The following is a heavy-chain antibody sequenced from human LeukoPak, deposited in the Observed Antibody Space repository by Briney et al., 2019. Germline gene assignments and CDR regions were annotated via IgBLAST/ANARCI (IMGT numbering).Heavy chain of an antibody. Sequence: GGSLRLSCAASGFTFDDYGMSWVRQAPGKGLEWVSAINWNGGSTGYAGSVKGRFTISRDNAMSSLYLQMNSLRAEDTALYYCARDVGYGTSRFDYWGQGTLVTVSS. V-gene: IGHV3-20*04. J-gene: IGHJ4*02. CDR3: ARDVGYGTSRFDY. CDR2: INWNGGST. D-gene: IGHD2-2*03. CDR1: GFTFDDYG.